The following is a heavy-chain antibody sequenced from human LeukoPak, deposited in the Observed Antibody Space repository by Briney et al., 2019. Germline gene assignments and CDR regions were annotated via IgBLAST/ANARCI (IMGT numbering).Heavy chain of an antibody. V-gene: IGHV3-53*01. J-gene: IGHJ4*02. CDR3: ARSFGYCTNGICSFDY. CDR1: GFTVSNNY. D-gene: IGHD2-8*01. CDR2: IYSGGNT. Sequence: GGSLRLSCAASGFTVSNNYMSWVRQAPGKGLEWVSVIYSGGNTYYADSVKGRFTISRGNSKNTLYLQMNSLRAEDTAVYYCARSFGYCTNGICSFDYWGQGTLVTVSS.